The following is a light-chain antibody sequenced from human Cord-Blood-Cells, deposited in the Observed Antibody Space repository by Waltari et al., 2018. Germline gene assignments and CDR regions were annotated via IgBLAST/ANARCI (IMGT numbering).Light chain of an antibody. Sequence: QSALTQPASVSGSPGQSITISCTGTSSDVGGYNYVSWYQQHPGKAPKLMIYEVSNRPSGVSNRCSGSKSGNTASLTISRLQAEDEADYYCSSYTSSSTVFGTGTKVTVL. CDR1: SSDVGGYNY. CDR3: SSYTSSSTV. CDR2: EVS. V-gene: IGLV2-14*01. J-gene: IGLJ1*01.